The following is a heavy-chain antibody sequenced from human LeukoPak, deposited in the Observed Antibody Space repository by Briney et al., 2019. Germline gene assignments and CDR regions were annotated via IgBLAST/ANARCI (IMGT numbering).Heavy chain of an antibody. V-gene: IGHV3-23*01. CDR1: GFTFSSYG. D-gene: IGHD2-2*01. J-gene: IGHJ4*02. Sequence: GGSLRLSCAASGFTFSSYGMSWVRQTPGKGLEWVSAISDSGTGTYFADSVKGRFTISRDNSKNTLYLQMNSLRAEDTAVYYCAKLSTSPYYFDYWGQGTLVTVSS. CDR2: ISDSGTGT. CDR3: AKLSTSPYYFDY.